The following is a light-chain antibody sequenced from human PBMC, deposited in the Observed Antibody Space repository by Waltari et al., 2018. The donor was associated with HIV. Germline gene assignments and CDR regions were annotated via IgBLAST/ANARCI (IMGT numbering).Light chain of an antibody. CDR2: EGN. Sequence: QSALTQPASVSGSPGQSITISCTGTSSEVGTYSLVSWYQQHPGKAPKLMIYEGNKRPSGVSNRFSGSKSGNTASLTISGLQAEDEADYYCSSYTSFSTVLFGGGTKLTVL. J-gene: IGLJ2*01. CDR3: SSYTSFSTVL. CDR1: SSEVGTYSL. V-gene: IGLV2-23*01.